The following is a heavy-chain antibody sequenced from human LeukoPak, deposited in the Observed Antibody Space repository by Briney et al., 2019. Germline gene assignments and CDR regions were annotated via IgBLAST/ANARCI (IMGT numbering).Heavy chain of an antibody. V-gene: IGHV4-59*08. CDR1: GGSISSYY. Sequence: SETPSLTCTVSGGSISSYYWSWIRQPPGKGLEWIGYIYYSGSTNYNPSLKSRVTIPVDTSKNQFSLKLSSVTAADTAVYYCARGYYDFWSGDYYGMDVWGQGTTVTVSS. CDR2: IYYSGST. CDR3: ARGYYDFWSGDYYGMDV. J-gene: IGHJ6*02. D-gene: IGHD3-3*01.